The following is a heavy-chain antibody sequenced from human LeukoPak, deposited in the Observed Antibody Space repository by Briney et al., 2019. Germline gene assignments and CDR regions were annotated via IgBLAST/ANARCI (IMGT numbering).Heavy chain of an antibody. J-gene: IGHJ4*02. D-gene: IGHD7-27*01. CDR1: GGSISSGSYY. CDR3: ASNTGTVFDY. Sequence: SETLSLTCTVSGGSISSGSYYWSWIRQPAGKGLEWIGRIYSSGSTNYNPSLKSRVTISVDTSKNQFSLKLSSVTAADTAVYYCASNTGTVFDYWGQGALVTVSS. CDR2: IYSSGST. V-gene: IGHV4-61*02.